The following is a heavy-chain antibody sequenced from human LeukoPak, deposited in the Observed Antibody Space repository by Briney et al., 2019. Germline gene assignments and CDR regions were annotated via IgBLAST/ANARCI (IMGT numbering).Heavy chain of an antibody. V-gene: IGHV3-21*01. J-gene: IGHJ4*02. CDR1: GFTFSSYS. CDR2: ISSSSSYI. Sequence: GSLRLSCAASGFTFSSYSMNWVRQAPGKGLEWVSSISSSSSYIYYADSVKGRFTISRDNAKNSLYLQMNSLRAEDTAVYYCARESYSSGYYYDYWGQGTLVTVSS. CDR3: ARESYSSGYYYDY. D-gene: IGHD3-22*01.